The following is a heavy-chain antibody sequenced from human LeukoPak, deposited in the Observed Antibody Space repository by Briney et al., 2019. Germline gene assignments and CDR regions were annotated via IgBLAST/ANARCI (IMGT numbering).Heavy chain of an antibody. CDR2: IIPIFGTA. J-gene: IGHJ6*02. V-gene: IGHV1-69*13. CDR3: ARGVVTAIRYYYYGMDV. CDR1: GGTFSSYA. D-gene: IGHD2-21*02. Sequence: ASVKVSCKASGGTFSSYAISWVRQAPGQGLEWMGGIIPIFGTANYAQKFQGRVTITADESTSIAYMELSSLRSEDTAVYYCARGVVTAIRYYYYGMDVWGQGTTVTVTS.